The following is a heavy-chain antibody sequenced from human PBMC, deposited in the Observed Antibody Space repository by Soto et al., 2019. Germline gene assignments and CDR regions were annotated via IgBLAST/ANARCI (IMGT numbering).Heavy chain of an antibody. CDR3: AKDEAPNPYYMDV. V-gene: IGHV3-23*01. Sequence: PGGSLRLSCAGSGFTFCSYAINWVRQAPGKGLEWVSAISGSGGTTYYADSVKGRFTISRDNSKNTLYLQINSLRAEDTAVYYCAKDEAPNPYYMDVWGTGTTVTVSS. CDR1: GFTFCSYA. CDR2: ISGSGGTT. J-gene: IGHJ6*03.